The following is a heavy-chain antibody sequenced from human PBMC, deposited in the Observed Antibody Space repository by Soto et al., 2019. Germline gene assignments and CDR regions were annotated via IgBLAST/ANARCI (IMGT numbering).Heavy chain of an antibody. CDR1: GYTFTGYY. Sequence: ASVKVSCKASGYTFTGYYMHWLRQAPGQGLEWMGWINPNSGGTNYAQKFQGRVTMTRDTSISTAYMELSRLRSDDTAVYYCARALLRGGYLFDYWGQGTLVTVSS. CDR3: ARALLRGGYLFDY. V-gene: IGHV1-2*02. D-gene: IGHD3-16*01. J-gene: IGHJ4*02. CDR2: INPNSGGT.